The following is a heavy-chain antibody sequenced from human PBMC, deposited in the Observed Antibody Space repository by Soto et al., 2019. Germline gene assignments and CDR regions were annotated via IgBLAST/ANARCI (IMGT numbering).Heavy chain of an antibody. CDR3: ARGGGDGHFDS. J-gene: IGHJ4*02. D-gene: IGHD3-16*01. Sequence: QVQLVQSGAEVKKPGASVKVSCKASGYTFRNYAIHGVRQAPGQRLEWMGWSNAGSGYTKYSQEFQGRVTITRDTSATTAYMELSSLRSEDMAVYYCARGGGDGHFDSWGQGTLVTVSS. CDR2: SNAGSGYT. CDR1: GYTFRNYA. V-gene: IGHV1-3*02.